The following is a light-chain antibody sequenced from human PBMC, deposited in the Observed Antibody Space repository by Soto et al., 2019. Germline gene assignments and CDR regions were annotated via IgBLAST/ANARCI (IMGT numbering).Light chain of an antibody. CDR1: QSISSY. J-gene: IGKJ5*01. Sequence: EIVLTQSPATLSLSPGERATLSCSASQSISSYLAWYQQKPCQAPRLLIFDVFNRATGIPARFSGSGSGTDFTLTISSLEPEDFAVYYCTKRSNWPPITFGQGTRLE. CDR3: TKRSNWPPIT. CDR2: DVF. V-gene: IGKV3-11*01.